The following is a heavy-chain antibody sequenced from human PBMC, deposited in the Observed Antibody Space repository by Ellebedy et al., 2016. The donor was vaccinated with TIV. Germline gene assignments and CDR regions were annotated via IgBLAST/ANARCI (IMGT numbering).Heavy chain of an antibody. V-gene: IGHV3-23*01. D-gene: IGHD2-15*01. Sequence: PGGSLRLSCAASGFTFSSYAMSGVRQAPGKGLEWVSSISGSGGSTYYADSVKGRFTISRDNSKNTLYLQMNSLRADDTAVYYCAKAVVAATYYYYGMDVWGQGTTVTVSS. CDR2: ISGSGGST. CDR1: GFTFSSYA. CDR3: AKAVVAATYYYYGMDV. J-gene: IGHJ6*02.